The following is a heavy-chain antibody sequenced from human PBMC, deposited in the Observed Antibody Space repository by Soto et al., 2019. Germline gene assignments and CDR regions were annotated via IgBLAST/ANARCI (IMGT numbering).Heavy chain of an antibody. CDR3: ARKAIPIFGVVNGYFDY. Sequence: QVQLQESGPGLVKPSGTLSLTCAVSSGSISSSNWWRWVRQPPGKGLEWIGEIYHSGSTNYNPSLKSRVTISVDKSKNQFSLKLSSVSAADTAVYYCARKAIPIFGVVNGYFDYWGQGTLVTVSS. V-gene: IGHV4-4*02. CDR1: SGSISSSNW. CDR2: IYHSGST. J-gene: IGHJ4*02. D-gene: IGHD3-3*01.